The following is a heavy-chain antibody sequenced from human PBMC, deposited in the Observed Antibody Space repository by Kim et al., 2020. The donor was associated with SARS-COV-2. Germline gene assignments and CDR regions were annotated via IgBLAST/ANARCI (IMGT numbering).Heavy chain of an antibody. CDR3: ARAQKDYGNPPYIDY. V-gene: IGHV3-11*06. J-gene: IGHJ4*02. Sequence: GGSLRLSCAASGFTFSDYYMSWIRQAPGKGLEWISYISSSSSYTNYADSVKGRFTISRDNAKNSLYLQMNSLSAEDTAVYYCARAQKDYGNPPYIDYWGQGTLVTVSS. CDR2: ISSSSSYT. CDR1: GFTFSDYY. D-gene: IGHD4-17*01.